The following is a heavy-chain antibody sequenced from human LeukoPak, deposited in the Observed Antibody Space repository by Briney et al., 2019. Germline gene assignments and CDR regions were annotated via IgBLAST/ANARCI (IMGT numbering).Heavy chain of an antibody. CDR1: GGSFSGYY. Sequence: SETLSLTCAVYGGSFSGYYWSWIRQPPGKGLEWIGEINHSGSTNYNPSLKSRVTISVDTSKNQFSLKLSSVTAADTAVYYCARGSQMGDYVHWGQGTLVTVSS. CDR2: INHSGST. CDR3: ARGSQMGDYVH. J-gene: IGHJ4*02. D-gene: IGHD4-17*01. V-gene: IGHV4-34*01.